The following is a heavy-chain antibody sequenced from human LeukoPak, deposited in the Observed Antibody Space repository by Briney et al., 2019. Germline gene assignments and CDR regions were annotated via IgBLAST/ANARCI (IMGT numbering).Heavy chain of an antibody. Sequence: SETLSLTCAVYGGSFSGYYWSWIRQPPGKGLEWIGEINHSGSTNYNPSLKSRVTISVDTSKNQFSLKLSSVTAADTAVYYCAREDYDSSGPLYSDYWGQGTLVTVSS. J-gene: IGHJ4*02. CDR3: AREDYDSSGPLYSDY. V-gene: IGHV4-34*01. D-gene: IGHD3-22*01. CDR2: INHSGST. CDR1: GGSFSGYY.